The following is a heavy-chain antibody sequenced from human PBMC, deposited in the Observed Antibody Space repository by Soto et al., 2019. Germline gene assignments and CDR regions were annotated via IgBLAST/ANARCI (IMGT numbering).Heavy chain of an antibody. CDR3: ARDRGGYDRPMDY. J-gene: IGHJ4*02. Sequence: SETLSLTCTVSGGSISSYYWSWIRQPPGKGLEWIGYIYYSGSTNYNPSLKSRVTISVDTSKNQFSLKLSSVTAADTAVYYCARDRGGYDRPMDYWGQGTLVTVSS. V-gene: IGHV4-59*01. CDR1: GGSISSYY. D-gene: IGHD5-12*01. CDR2: IYYSGST.